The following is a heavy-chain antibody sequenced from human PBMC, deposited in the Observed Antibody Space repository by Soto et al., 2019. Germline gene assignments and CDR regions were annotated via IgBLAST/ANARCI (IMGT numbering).Heavy chain of an antibody. D-gene: IGHD5-12*01. Sequence: SETLSLTCTVSGGSISSSSYYWGWIRQPPGKGLEWIGSIYYSGSTYYNPSLKSRVTISVDTSKNQFSLKLSSVTAADTAVYYCARQARRSGYDSQSWFDPWGQGTLVTVSS. V-gene: IGHV4-39*01. CDR2: IYYSGST. CDR3: ARQARRSGYDSQSWFDP. J-gene: IGHJ5*02. CDR1: GGSISSSSYY.